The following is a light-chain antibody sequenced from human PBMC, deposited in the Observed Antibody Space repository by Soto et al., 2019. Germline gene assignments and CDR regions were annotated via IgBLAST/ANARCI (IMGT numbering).Light chain of an antibody. CDR3: QKYNSAPRT. V-gene: IGKV1-5*01. CDR2: DAS. CDR1: QSISSW. Sequence: GDRVTITCRAGQSISSWLAWYQQKPGKAPKLLIYDASSLESGVPSRFSGSGSGTEFTLTISSLQPEDVATYYCQKYNSAPRTFGQGTKVDIK. J-gene: IGKJ1*01.